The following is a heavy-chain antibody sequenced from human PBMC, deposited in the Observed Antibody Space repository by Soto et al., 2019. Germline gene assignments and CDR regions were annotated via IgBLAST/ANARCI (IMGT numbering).Heavy chain of an antibody. Sequence: PGGSLRLSCAASGFTFSSYGMHWVRQAPGKGLEWVAVIWYDGSNKYYADSVKGRFTISRDNSKNTLYLQMNSLRAEDTAVYYCARYSGWSHYFDYWGQGTLVTVSS. V-gene: IGHV3-33*01. CDR1: GFTFSSYG. D-gene: IGHD6-19*01. CDR3: ARYSGWSHYFDY. J-gene: IGHJ4*02. CDR2: IWYDGSNK.